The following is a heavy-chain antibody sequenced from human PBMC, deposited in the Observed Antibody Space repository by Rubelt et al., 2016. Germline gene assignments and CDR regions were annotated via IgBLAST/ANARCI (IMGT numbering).Heavy chain of an antibody. CDR3: ARDPTTRFTSTGWFDP. V-gene: IGHV1-69*04. D-gene: IGHD5-12*01. J-gene: IGHJ5*02. Sequence: QVQLVQSGAEVKKPGSSVKVSCKASGGTFSSYAISWVRQAPGQGLEWMGRIIPILGLANYARKFQGRVTITADKSTSTAYMELSSLRSEDTAVYYCARDPTTRFTSTGWFDPWGQGTLVTVSS. CDR1: GGTFSSYA. CDR2: IIPILGLA.